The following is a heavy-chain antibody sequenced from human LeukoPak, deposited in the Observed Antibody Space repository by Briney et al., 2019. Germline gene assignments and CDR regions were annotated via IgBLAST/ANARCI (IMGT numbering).Heavy chain of an antibody. CDR1: SGSISSYY. D-gene: IGHD6-13*01. V-gene: IGHV4-59*01. CDR2: IYYSGST. J-gene: IGHJ3*02. CDR3: ARLGRGQLTNAFDI. Sequence: SETLSLTCTVSSGSISSYYWSWIRQPPGKGLEWIGYIYYSGSTNYNPSLKSRVTISVDTSKNQFSLKLSSVTAADTAVYYCARLGRGQLTNAFDIWGQGTMVTVSS.